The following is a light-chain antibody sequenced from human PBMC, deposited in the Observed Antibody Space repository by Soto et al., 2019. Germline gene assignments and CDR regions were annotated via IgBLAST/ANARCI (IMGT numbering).Light chain of an antibody. Sequence: AIRMTQSPSSFSASTGDRVTITRRASQGISSYLAWYQQKPGKAPKLLIYAASTLQSGVPSRFSGSGSGTDFTLTISCLQSEDFAVYYCQQYHNWPIPFGQGTRLAIK. CDR3: QQYHNWPIP. CDR2: AAS. CDR1: QGISSY. V-gene: IGKV1-8*01. J-gene: IGKJ5*01.